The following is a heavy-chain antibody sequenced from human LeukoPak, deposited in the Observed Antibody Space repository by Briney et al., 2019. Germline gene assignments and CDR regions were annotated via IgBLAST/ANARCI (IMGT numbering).Heavy chain of an antibody. CDR3: ARDRDSSRFDY. Sequence: GGSLRLSCAASGFTFSSYWMHWVRQAPGKGLVWVSRINSDGSSTSYADSVKGRFTISRDNAKNSLYLQMNSLRAEDTAVYYCARDRDSSRFDYWGQGTLVTVSS. V-gene: IGHV3-74*01. D-gene: IGHD6-13*01. CDR2: INSDGSST. CDR1: GFTFSSYW. J-gene: IGHJ4*02.